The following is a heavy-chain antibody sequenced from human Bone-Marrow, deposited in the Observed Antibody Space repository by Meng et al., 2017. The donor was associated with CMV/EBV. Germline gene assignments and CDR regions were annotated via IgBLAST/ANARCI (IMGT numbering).Heavy chain of an antibody. CDR2: INPNSGGT. D-gene: IGHD4-11*01. J-gene: IGHJ6*02. CDR3: AKGTTTVTTGHYYYYGMDV. CDR1: GGTFSSYA. Sequence: ASVKVSCKASGGTFSSYAISWVRQAPGQGLEWMGWINPNSGGTNYAQKFQGRVTMTRDTSISTAYMELSRLRSDDTAVYYCAKGTTTVTTGHYYYYGMDVWGQGTTVTVSS. V-gene: IGHV1-2*02.